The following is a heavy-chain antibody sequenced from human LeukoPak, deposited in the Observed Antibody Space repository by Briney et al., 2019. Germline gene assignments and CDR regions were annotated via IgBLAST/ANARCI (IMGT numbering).Heavy chain of an antibody. J-gene: IGHJ4*02. Sequence: PGRSLRLSCAASGFTFSSYAMHWVRQAPGKGLEWVAVISYDGSNKYYADSVKGRFTISRDNSKNTLYLQMNSLRAEDTAVYYCAATWIQLWSPPYYWGQGTLVTVSS. CDR1: GFTFSSYA. V-gene: IGHV3-30-3*01. CDR2: ISYDGSNK. D-gene: IGHD5-18*01. CDR3: AATWIQLWSPPYY.